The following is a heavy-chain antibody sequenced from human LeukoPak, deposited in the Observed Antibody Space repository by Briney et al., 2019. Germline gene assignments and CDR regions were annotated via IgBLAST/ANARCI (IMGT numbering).Heavy chain of an antibody. CDR2: IYYSGST. D-gene: IGHD3-22*01. Sequence: PSQTLSLTCTVSGGSISSGDYYWSWIRQPPGKGLEWIGYIYYSGSTYYNPSLKSRVTISVDTSKNQFSLKLSSVTAADTAVYYCASLPYYYGSSGYRGKTQKKKNDAFDIWGQGTMVTVSS. V-gene: IGHV4-30-4*01. CDR1: GGSISSGDYY. CDR3: ASLPYYYGSSGYRGKTQKKKNDAFDI. J-gene: IGHJ3*02.